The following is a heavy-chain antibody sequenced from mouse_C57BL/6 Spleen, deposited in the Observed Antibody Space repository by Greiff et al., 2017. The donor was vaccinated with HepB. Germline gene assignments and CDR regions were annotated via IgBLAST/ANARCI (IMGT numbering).Heavy chain of an antibody. CDR3: ARPRSSYWYFDV. V-gene: IGHV1-53*01. CDR2: INPSNGGT. J-gene: IGHJ1*03. D-gene: IGHD1-1*01. Sequence: VQLQQPGTELVKPGASVKLSCKASGYTFTSYWMHWVKQRPGQGLEWIGNINPSNGGTNYNEKFKSKATLTVDKSSSTSYMQLSSLTSEDSAVYYCARPRSSYWYFDVWGTGTTVTVSS. CDR1: GYTFTSYW.